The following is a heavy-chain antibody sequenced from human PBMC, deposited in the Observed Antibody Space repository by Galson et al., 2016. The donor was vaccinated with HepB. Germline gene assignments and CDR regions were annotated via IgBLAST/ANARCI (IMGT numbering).Heavy chain of an antibody. V-gene: IGHV3-74*01. J-gene: IGHJ4*02. CDR3: ARGRLRNRVDY. D-gene: IGHD3-10*01. CDR1: GFTFSSHW. Sequence: CAASGFTFSSHWMHWVRQAPGKGLVCVSRLKSDRRSTNYADSVKGRFTISRDNAKNSLYLQMNNLRPEDTAVYYCARGRLRNRVDYWGQGTLVTVSS. CDR2: LKSDRRST.